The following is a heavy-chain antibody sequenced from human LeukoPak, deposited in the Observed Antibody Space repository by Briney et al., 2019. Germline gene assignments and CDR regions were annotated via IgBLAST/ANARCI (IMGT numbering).Heavy chain of an antibody. CDR3: AKGGIAVAGTFFDY. CDR2: ISYDGSNK. V-gene: IGHV3-30*18. CDR1: GFTFSSYG. D-gene: IGHD6-19*01. J-gene: IGHJ4*02. Sequence: PGGSLRLSCAASGFTFSSYGMHWVRQAPGKGLEWVAVISYDGSNKYYADSVKGRFTISRDNSKNTLYLQMNSLRAEDTALYYCAKGGIAVAGTFFDYWGQGTLVTVSS.